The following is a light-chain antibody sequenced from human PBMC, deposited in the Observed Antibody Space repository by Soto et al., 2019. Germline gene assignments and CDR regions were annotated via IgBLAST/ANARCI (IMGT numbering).Light chain of an antibody. J-gene: IGKJ4*01. V-gene: IGKV3-20*01. CDR3: QQFSSYPLT. CDR1: QAVRNNY. Sequence: IGLTQSPGTLSLSPGERATLSCRASQAVRNNYLAWYQQKPGQAPRLLIYDASSRATGIPDRFSGGGSGTDFTLTISRLEPEDFAVYYCQQFSSYPLTFGGGTKVDTK. CDR2: DAS.